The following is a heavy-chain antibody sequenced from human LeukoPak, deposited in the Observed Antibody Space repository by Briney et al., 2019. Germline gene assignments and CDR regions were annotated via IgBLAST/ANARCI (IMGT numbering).Heavy chain of an antibody. V-gene: IGHV3-7*01. D-gene: IGHD3-10*01. Sequence: GGSLRLSCAASGFTFSSYWMSWVRQAPGKGLEWVAHIKQDGSEKYYVDSVRGRSTISRDNAKNSLYLRMNSLSAEDTAVYYCARSVEAGYMDVWGKGTTVTISS. CDR1: GFTFSSYW. J-gene: IGHJ6*03. CDR3: ARSVEAGYMDV. CDR2: IKQDGSEK.